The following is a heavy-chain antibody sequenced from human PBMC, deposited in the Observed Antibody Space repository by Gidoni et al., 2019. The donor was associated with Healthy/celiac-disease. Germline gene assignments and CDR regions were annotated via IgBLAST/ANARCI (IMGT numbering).Heavy chain of an antibody. D-gene: IGHD4-17*01. CDR3: AKDGDDYGDYGGGAFDI. J-gene: IGHJ3*02. Sequence: QVQLVESGGGVVQPGRSLRLSCAASGFTFSSYGMHWVRQAPGKGLEWVAVISYDGSNKYYADSVKGRFTISRDNSKNTLYLQMNSLRAEDTAVYYCAKDGDDYGDYGGGAFDIWGQGTMVTVSS. V-gene: IGHV3-30*18. CDR2: ISYDGSNK. CDR1: GFTFSSYG.